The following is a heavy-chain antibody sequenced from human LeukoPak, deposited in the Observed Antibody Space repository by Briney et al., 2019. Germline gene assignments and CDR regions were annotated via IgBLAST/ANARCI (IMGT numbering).Heavy chain of an antibody. J-gene: IGHJ4*02. Sequence: PGGSLRLSCAASGFTFRKHAMSWVRQASGKGLEWVSSILTDGHHTYNADSVKGRFTISRDNSKNTLYLQMNSLRAEDTAVYYCARGLEYYGSGSYPLFDYWGQGTLVTVSS. V-gene: IGHV3-23*01. CDR3: ARGLEYYGSGSYPLFDY. D-gene: IGHD3-10*01. CDR1: GFTFRKHA. CDR2: ILTDGHHT.